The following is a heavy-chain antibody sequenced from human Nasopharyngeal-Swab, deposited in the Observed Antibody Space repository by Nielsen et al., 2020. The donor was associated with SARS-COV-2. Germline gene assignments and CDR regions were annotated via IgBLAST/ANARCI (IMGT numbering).Heavy chain of an antibody. V-gene: IGHV3-30-3*01. CDR3: AKDLNSEGYCSSTSCYVLDYYGMDV. CDR1: GFTFKSFP. Sequence: GESLKISCATSGFTFKSFPMHWVRQGPDKGLERVAVISYDVDKTFYADSVKGRFTVSRDNSKNTLYLQMNSLRAEDTAVYYCAKDLNSEGYCSSTSCYVLDYYGMDVWGQGTTVTVSS. CDR2: ISYDVDKT. J-gene: IGHJ6*02. D-gene: IGHD2-2*01.